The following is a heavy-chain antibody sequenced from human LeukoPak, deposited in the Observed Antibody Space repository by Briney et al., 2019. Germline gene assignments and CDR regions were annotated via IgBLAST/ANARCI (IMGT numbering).Heavy chain of an antibody. Sequence: SVKVSCKASGGTSSSYAISWVRQAPGQGLEWMGGIIPIFGTANYAQKFQGRVTITTDESTSTAYMELSSLRSEDTAVYYCARGRDGYNEGVYWGQGTLVTVSS. CDR1: GGTSSSYA. CDR3: ARGRDGYNEGVY. J-gene: IGHJ4*02. V-gene: IGHV1-69*05. D-gene: IGHD5-24*01. CDR2: IIPIFGTA.